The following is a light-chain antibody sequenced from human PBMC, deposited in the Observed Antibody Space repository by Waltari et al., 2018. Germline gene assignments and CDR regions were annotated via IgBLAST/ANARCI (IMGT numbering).Light chain of an antibody. Sequence: DIQMTQSPSSLSASVGDRVTITCRASQSIGDYVNWFQQKPGKAPNPLIYAASSLQSGVPSRFSGGGSGTDFTLTISSLHPEDFATYYCQQVYSPPITFGQGTRLEIK. J-gene: IGKJ5*01. CDR3: QQVYSPPIT. CDR2: AAS. CDR1: QSIGDY. V-gene: IGKV1-39*01.